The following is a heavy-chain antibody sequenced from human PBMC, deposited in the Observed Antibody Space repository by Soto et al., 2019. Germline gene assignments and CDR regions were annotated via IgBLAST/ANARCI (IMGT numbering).Heavy chain of an antibody. CDR2: IVVGSGNT. D-gene: IGHD2-15*01. CDR1: GFTFTSSA. Sequence: ASVKVSCKASGFTFTSSAVQWVRQARGQRLEWIGWIVVGSGNTNYAQKFQERVTITRDMSTSTAYMELSSLRSEDTAVYYCAAVGYCSGGSCYFDYYYGMDVWGQGTTVTVSS. CDR3: AAVGYCSGGSCYFDYYYGMDV. V-gene: IGHV1-58*01. J-gene: IGHJ6*02.